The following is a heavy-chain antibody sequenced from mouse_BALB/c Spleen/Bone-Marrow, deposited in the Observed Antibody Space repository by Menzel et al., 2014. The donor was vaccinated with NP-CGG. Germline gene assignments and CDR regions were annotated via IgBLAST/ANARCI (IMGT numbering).Heavy chain of an antibody. V-gene: IGHV3-6*01. CDR3: ARDRGFDY. CDR2: ITYDGSN. CDR1: GYSITSGYY. Sequence: ESGPGLVKPPQSLSLTCSVTGYSITSGYYWSWLRQFPGNKLEWMGYITYDGSNNYNPSLKNRISITRDTSKNQFFLKLNSVTTEDTATYYCARDRGFDYWGQGTTLTVSS. J-gene: IGHJ2*01.